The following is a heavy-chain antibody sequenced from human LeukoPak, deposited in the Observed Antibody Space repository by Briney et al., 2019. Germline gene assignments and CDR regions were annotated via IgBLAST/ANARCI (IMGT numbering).Heavy chain of an antibody. CDR1: GGSFSGYY. D-gene: IGHD3-10*01. CDR2: INHSGST. Sequence: PSETLSLTCAVYGGSFSGYYWSWIRQPPGKGLEWIGEINHSGSTNYNPSLKSRVTISVDTSKNQFSLKLSSVTAADTAVYYCASLITMVRGVIITNWFDSWGQGTLVTVSS. J-gene: IGHJ5*01. CDR3: ASLITMVRGVIITNWFDS. V-gene: IGHV4-34*01.